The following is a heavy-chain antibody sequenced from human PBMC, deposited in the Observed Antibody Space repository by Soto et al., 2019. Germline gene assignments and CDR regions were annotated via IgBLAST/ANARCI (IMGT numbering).Heavy chain of an antibody. Sequence: SETLSLTWAVYGRSFSGYYWSWIRQPPGKGLEWIGEINHSGSTNYNPSLKSRVTISVDTSKNQFSLKLSSVTAADTAVYYCAVKGYSSSWYDAFDSWGQGRRVAVSS. V-gene: IGHV4-34*01. CDR1: GRSFSGYY. CDR3: AVKGYSSSWYDAFDS. D-gene: IGHD6-13*01. J-gene: IGHJ3*02. CDR2: INHSGST.